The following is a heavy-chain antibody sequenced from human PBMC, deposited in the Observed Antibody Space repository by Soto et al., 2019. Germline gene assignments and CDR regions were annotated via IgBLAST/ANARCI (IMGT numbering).Heavy chain of an antibody. J-gene: IGHJ4*02. CDR2: ISYDGSNK. V-gene: IGHV3-30*18. CDR1: GFTFGSYG. CDR3: AKEDGGQSRSHDY. Sequence: PGGSLRLSCAASGFTFGSYGMHWVRQAPGKGLEWVAVISYDGSNKYYADSVKGRFTISRDNSKNTLYLQMNSLRAEDTAVYYCAKEDGGQSRSHDYWGQGTLVTVSS. D-gene: IGHD4-17*01.